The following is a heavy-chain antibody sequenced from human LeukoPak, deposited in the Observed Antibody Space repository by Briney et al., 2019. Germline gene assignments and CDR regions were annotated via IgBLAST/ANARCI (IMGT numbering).Heavy chain of an antibody. Sequence: PSETLSLTCTVTGGSINNYLWSWIRQSPGKGLEWIGYVYYSGNTNYNPSLKSRVTISTDTSKNQFFLKLRSVTAADAAVYFCVGELSGGWRFDYWGQGILVTVSS. CDR3: VGELSGGWRFDY. V-gene: IGHV4-59*01. CDR1: GGSINNYL. J-gene: IGHJ4*02. CDR2: VYYSGNT. D-gene: IGHD2-15*01.